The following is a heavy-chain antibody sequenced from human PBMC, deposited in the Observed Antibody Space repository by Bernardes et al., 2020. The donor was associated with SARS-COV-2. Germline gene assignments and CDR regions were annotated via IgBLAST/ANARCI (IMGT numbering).Heavy chain of an antibody. CDR3: ATDDPAGAVFGVVIYALHI. V-gene: IGHV1-24*01. Sequence: ASVQVSCKVSGYRVNEFSMHWVRQAPGKGLEWLGGFDPQNRRTIYAQKFQGRVTMTEDTSTETAYMELRNLRSEDMAVYYCATDDPAGAVFGVVIYALHIWGQGTMVTVSS. D-gene: IGHD3-3*01. CDR1: GYRVNEFS. CDR2: FDPQNRRT. J-gene: IGHJ3*02.